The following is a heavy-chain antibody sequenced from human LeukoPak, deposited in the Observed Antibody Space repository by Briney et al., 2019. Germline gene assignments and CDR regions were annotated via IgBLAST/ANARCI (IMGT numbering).Heavy chain of an antibody. CDR3: ARMYSSSRGDAFDI. V-gene: IGHV1-2*02. CDR2: INPNSGGT. CDR1: GYTFTGYY. Sequence: ASVKVSCKASGYTFTGYYMHWVRQAPGQGLEWMGWINPNSGGTNYAQKFQGRVTMTRDTSISTAYMELSRLRSDDTAVYYCARMYSSSRGDAFDIWGQGTMVTVSS. D-gene: IGHD6-6*01. J-gene: IGHJ3*02.